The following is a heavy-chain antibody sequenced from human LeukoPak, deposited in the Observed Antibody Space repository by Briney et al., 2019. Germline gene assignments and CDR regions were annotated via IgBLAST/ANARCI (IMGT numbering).Heavy chain of an antibody. D-gene: IGHD3-10*01. CDR1: GGSISSYY. CDR3: ARHGEGALWFGELLSSTQHFDY. CDR2: INHSGST. V-gene: IGHV4-34*01. Sequence: PSETLSLTCTVSGGSISSYYWSWIRQPPGKGLEWIGEINHSGSTNYNPSLKSRVTVSVDTSKNQFSLKLSSVTAADTAVYYCARHGEGALWFGELLSSTQHFDYWGQGTLVTVSS. J-gene: IGHJ4*02.